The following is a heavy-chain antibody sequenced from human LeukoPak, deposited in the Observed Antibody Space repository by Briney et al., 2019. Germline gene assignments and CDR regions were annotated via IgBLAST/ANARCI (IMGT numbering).Heavy chain of an antibody. V-gene: IGHV1-2*02. Sequence: ASVKVSCKASGYTFTAHYIHWVRQAPGQGLEWMGWIDPNSGGTNYAQKFLGSVTMTGDTSINTAFMELSRLRSDDTAIYYCARGRGTTMVRGVITNYFDLWGRGSLVTVSS. J-gene: IGHJ2*01. CDR1: GYTFTAHY. D-gene: IGHD3-10*01. CDR3: ARGRGTTMVRGVITNYFDL. CDR2: IDPNSGGT.